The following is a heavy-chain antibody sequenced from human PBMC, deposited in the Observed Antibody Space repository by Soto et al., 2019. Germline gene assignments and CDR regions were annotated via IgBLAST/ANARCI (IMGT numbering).Heavy chain of an antibody. CDR2: IYYSGST. CDR1: GGSISSGDYY. J-gene: IGHJ6*02. CDR3: ARGPSYCISTSCYAGIQLWLESYYYYGMDV. Sequence: KPSETLSLTCTVSGGSISSGDYYWSWIRQPPGKGLEWIGYIYYSGSTYYNPSLKSRVTISVDTSKNQFSLKLSSVTAADTAVYYCARGPSYCISTSCYAGIQLWLESYYYYGMDVWGQGTTVTVSS. D-gene: IGHD2-2*01. V-gene: IGHV4-30-4*01.